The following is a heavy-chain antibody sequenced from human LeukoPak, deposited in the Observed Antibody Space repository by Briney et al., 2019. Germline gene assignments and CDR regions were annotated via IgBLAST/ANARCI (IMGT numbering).Heavy chain of an antibody. V-gene: IGHV4-59*08. D-gene: IGHD3-10*01. CDR1: GGSISSYY. CDR3: ARQLWFGELGY. CDR2: IYYSGST. J-gene: IGHJ4*02. Sequence: TSETLSLTCTVSGGSISSYYWSWIRQPPGKGLEWIGYIYYSGSTNYNPSLKSRVTISVDTSKNQFSLKLSSVTAADTAVYYCARQLWFGELGYWGQGTLVTVSS.